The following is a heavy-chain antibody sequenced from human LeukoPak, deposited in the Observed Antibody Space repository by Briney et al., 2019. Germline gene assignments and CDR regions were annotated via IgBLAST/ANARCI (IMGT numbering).Heavy chain of an antibody. CDR2: INHSGST. D-gene: IGHD3-3*01. CDR3: ARRPYYDFWSGYYQDYYYYGMDV. J-gene: IGHJ6*02. V-gene: IGHV4-34*01. CDR1: GGSFSGYY. Sequence: SSETLSLTCAVYGGSFSGYYWSWIRQPPGKGLEWIGKINHSGSTNYNPSLKSRVTISVDTSKNQFSLKLSSVTAADTAVYYCARRPYYDFWSGYYQDYYYYGMDVWGQGTTVTVSS.